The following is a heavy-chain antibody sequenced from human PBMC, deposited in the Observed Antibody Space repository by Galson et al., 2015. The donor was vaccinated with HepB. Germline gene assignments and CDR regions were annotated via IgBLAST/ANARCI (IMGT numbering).Heavy chain of an antibody. J-gene: IGHJ4*02. CDR2: ISHSSTTI. CDR3: VRDSGNYYSFDY. D-gene: IGHD1-26*01. Sequence: SLRLSCAVSGFTFSRYSINWVRQAPGKGLEWVLYISHSSTTIYYANSVKGRFTISRDNAKNSLYLQMNSLRDEDTAVYFCVRDSGNYYSFDYWGQGALVTVSS. V-gene: IGHV3-48*02. CDR1: GFTFSRYS.